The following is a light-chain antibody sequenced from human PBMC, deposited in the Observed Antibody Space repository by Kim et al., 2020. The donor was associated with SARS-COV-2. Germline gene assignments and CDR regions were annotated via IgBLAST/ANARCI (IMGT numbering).Light chain of an antibody. CDR3: QQFYTYPIT. Sequence: ASVGDRVTITCRASQSIYSYLAWYQQKPGNVPKILIYKGSTLESGVPSRFSGSESGTEFTLTISSLQPDDFATYYCQQFYTYPITFGQGTRLEIK. CDR1: QSIYSY. V-gene: IGKV1-5*03. J-gene: IGKJ5*01. CDR2: KGS.